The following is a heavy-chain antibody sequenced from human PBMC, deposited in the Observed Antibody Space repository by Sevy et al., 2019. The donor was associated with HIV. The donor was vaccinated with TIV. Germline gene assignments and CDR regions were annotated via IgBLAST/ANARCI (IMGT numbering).Heavy chain of an antibody. D-gene: IGHD6-19*01. J-gene: IGHJ4*01. Sequence: SETLSLTCTVSVDSISSNNFYWGWVRQPPEKGLEWIGSIYYTGSTYYNPSLKSRVTISVDTSKNQFSLKLTSVTAADTAVYYCAREAVALDYWGQGTLVTVSS. CDR2: IYYTGST. V-gene: IGHV4-39*02. CDR3: AREAVALDY. CDR1: VDSISSNNFY.